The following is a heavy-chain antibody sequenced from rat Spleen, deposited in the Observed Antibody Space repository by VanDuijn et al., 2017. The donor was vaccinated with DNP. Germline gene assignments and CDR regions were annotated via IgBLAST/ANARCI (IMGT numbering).Heavy chain of an antibody. CDR1: GFTFTDYD. CDR3: ARWPGYNPPYAMDA. Sequence: EVQLVESGGGLVQPGRSLKLFCAASGFTFTDYDMAWVRQAPKKGLELVAAISYEGSSTYYGDSVKGRFTISRDNAKTTLYLQMNSLRSEATATYYCARWPGYNPPYAMDAWGQGTSVTVSS. J-gene: IGHJ4*01. D-gene: IGHD1-4*01. V-gene: IGHV5-22*01. CDR2: ISYEGSST.